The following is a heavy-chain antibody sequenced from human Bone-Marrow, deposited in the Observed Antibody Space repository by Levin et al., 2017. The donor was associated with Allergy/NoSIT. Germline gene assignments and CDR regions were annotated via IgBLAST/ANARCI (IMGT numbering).Heavy chain of an antibody. V-gene: IGHV3-7*01. J-gene: IGHJ4*02. CDR2: IKPDGSEK. CDR1: GFIFSSSW. CDR3: GSWGGGAYYNY. D-gene: IGHD3-10*01. Sequence: GESLKISCEASGFIFSSSWMNWVRQAPRRGLEWVANIKPDGSEKRYVDSVKGRFTISRDNAKNSLYLQMDSLRAEDTAVYYCGSWGGGAYYNYWGQGTLVTVSS.